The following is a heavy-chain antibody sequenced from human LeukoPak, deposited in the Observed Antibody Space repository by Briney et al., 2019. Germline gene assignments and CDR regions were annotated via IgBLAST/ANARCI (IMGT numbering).Heavy chain of an antibody. Sequence: PRGSLRLSCAPSGFTVSIDSVHWGRQAAGKGLVWFSRINSDGSSTSYADSVKGRFTISRDNAKNTLYLQMNSLRDEATVVYYCIYCSSTSCNWFDPWGQGTLVTVSS. D-gene: IGHD2-2*01. CDR3: IYCSSTSCNWFDP. V-gene: IGHV3-74*01. J-gene: IGHJ5*02. CDR2: INSDGSST. CDR1: GFTVSIDS.